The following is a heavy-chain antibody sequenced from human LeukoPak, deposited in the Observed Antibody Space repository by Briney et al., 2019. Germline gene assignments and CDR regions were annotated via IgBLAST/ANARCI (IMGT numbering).Heavy chain of an antibody. D-gene: IGHD4/OR15-4a*01. CDR1: RFTFSTYW. J-gene: IGHJ4*02. CDR3: ARRAGAYSHPYDY. CDR2: LNSDGSST. V-gene: IGHV3-74*01. Sequence: PGGSLRLSCAASRFTFSTYWMHWVPQAPGKGLVWVLRLNSDGSSTGYADSVKGRFTISRDNSKNTLYLQMNSLRAEDTAVYYCARRAGAYSHPYDYWGQGTLVTVSS.